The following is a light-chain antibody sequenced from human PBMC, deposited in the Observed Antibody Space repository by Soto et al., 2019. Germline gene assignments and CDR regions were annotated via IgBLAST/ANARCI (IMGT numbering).Light chain of an antibody. CDR2: DVS. J-gene: IGLJ2*01. CDR1: SSDVGGYNY. CDR3: SSYTPSGSLV. V-gene: IGLV2-14*01. Sequence: QSALTQPASVSGSPGQSITISCTGTSSDVGGYNYVSWYQQHPGKAPKLMIYDVSNRPSGVSNRFSGSKSGISASLTISGLQAEDEADYYCSSYTPSGSLVFSGGTKLTV.